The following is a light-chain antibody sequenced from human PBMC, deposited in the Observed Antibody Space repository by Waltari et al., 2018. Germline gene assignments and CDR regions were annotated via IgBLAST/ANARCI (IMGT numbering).Light chain of an antibody. J-gene: IGKJ2*01. Sequence: EIVMTQSPATLSVSPGARVTLSCRASQSVSSDLAWYQQKPGQAPRLLIYGASTRATGIPARFSGSGSGTEFTLTISSMQSEDFAVYYCQQYNTWPPYTFGQGTKLE. CDR3: QQYNTWPPYT. CDR2: GAS. V-gene: IGKV3-15*01. CDR1: QSVSSD.